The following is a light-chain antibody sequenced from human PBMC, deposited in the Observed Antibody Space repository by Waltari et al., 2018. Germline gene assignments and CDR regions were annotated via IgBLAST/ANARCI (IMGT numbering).Light chain of an antibody. J-gene: IGKJ4*01. CDR2: GST. CDR1: QTITGSW. V-gene: IGKV3-20*01. Sequence: EIVLTQSPGTLSVSPGERVTVSCRASQTITGSWLTWYHQKPGQATRLLIYGSTNRAPVIPDRFSGGGSGTDFTLTISRLEPEDSAVYYCQQYDGSVVTVGGGTKVEIK. CDR3: QQYDGSVVT.